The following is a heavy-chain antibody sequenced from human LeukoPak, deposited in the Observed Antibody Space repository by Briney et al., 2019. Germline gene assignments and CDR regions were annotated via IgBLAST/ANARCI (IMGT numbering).Heavy chain of an antibody. Sequence: SETLSLTCTVSGGSISSYYWSWIRQPPGKGLEWIGYIYYSGSTNYNPSLKSRVTMSVDTSKNQFSLKLSSVTAADTAVYYCARDNYDSSGYYYAYAFDIWGQGTMVTVSS. CDR1: GGSISSYY. V-gene: IGHV4-59*12. J-gene: IGHJ3*02. D-gene: IGHD3-22*01. CDR2: IYYSGST. CDR3: ARDNYDSSGYYYAYAFDI.